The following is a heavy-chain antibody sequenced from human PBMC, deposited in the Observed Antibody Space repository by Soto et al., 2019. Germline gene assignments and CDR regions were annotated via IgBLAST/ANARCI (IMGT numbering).Heavy chain of an antibody. CDR3: AMSRRGDQFDD. CDR2: INPNSGDT. J-gene: IGHJ4*02. CDR1: GYTFTAYS. V-gene: IGHV1-2*02. Sequence: QVQLVQSGTEVKKPGASVKVSCKASGYTFTAYSMHWVRQAPGQGLEWMGWINPNSGDTDYARNFLGRVTMTRDTYISMAYMELSSLRSDDTAVYFCAMSRRGDQFDDWGQGTLVTVSS. D-gene: IGHD3-16*01.